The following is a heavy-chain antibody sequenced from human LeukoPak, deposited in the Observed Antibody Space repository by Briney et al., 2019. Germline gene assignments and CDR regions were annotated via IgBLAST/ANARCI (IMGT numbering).Heavy chain of an antibody. V-gene: IGHV1-2*02. CDR2: INPNSGGS. CDR1: GYXFTEYY. Sequence: GASVKVSCKASGYXFTEYYIHWVRQAPGQGLEWMGWINPNSGGSNYAQKFQGRVTMTRDTSISTAYMELSRLRSDDTAVYYCARVRWGGDYRNWFDPWGQGTLVTVSS. J-gene: IGHJ5*02. D-gene: IGHD4-11*01. CDR3: ARVRWGGDYRNWFDP.